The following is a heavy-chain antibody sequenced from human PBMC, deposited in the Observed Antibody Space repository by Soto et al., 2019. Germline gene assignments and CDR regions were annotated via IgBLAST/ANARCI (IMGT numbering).Heavy chain of an antibody. CDR3: AKESSGYDSSTRYGLDV. V-gene: IGHV4-31*03. CDR1: GGSINTVGYY. CDR2: IYYSGSR. Sequence: PSETLSLTCSVSGGSINTVGYYWTWIRQQPWKGLEWIGYIYYSGSRDYNPSLKSRVSMSVDASKNQFSLNLTSVTAADTAVYYCAKESSGYDSSTRYGLDVWGQGXTVTVSS. D-gene: IGHD6-25*01. J-gene: IGHJ6*02.